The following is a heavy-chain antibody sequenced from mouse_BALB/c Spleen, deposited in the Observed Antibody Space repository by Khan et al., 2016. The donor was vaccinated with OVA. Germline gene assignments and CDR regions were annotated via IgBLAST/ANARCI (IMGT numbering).Heavy chain of an antibody. J-gene: IGHJ3*01. V-gene: IGHV2-9*02. D-gene: IGHD1-3*01. CDR3: ARAFYNGAWFAY. CDR2: IWAGGST. Sequence: QVQLKQSGPGLVAPSQTLSITCTVSGFSLSNYGVHWVRQPPGKGLEWLGVIWAGGSTNHNSALMSRLSISKDDSKSQVFLKMNSLQIDDTAMYYCARAFYNGAWFAYWGQGTLVTVSA. CDR1: GFSLSNYG.